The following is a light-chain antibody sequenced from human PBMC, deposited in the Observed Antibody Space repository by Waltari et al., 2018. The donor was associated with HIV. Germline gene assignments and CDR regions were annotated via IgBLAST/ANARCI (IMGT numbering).Light chain of an antibody. CDR1: SPNIGAGYD. CDR2: GTI. V-gene: IGLV1-40*01. Sequence: QSVLTQPPSVSGAPGQRVTISCTGSSPNIGAGYDVQWYQQLPGTAPKLLIYGTINRPSGVTDRFSGSKSGTSASLAITGLQAEDEADYYCQSYDSSLSGYVIFGGGTKLTVL. J-gene: IGLJ2*01. CDR3: QSYDSSLSGYVI.